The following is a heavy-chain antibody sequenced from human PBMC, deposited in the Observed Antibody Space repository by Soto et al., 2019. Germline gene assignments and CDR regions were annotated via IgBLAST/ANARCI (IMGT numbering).Heavy chain of an antibody. Sequence: SETLSLTCSVSGDSISNLDYFWAWIRQPPGQALEYIGYIYKSATTYYNPAFESRVAISVDTSKSQFSLNVTSVTAADTAVYFCARGRYCLTGGCFPNWFDSCGQGALVTVSS. CDR3: ARGRYCLTGGCFPNWFDS. D-gene: IGHD7-27*01. CDR1: GDSISNLDYF. V-gene: IGHV4-30-4*01. CDR2: IYKSATT. J-gene: IGHJ5*01.